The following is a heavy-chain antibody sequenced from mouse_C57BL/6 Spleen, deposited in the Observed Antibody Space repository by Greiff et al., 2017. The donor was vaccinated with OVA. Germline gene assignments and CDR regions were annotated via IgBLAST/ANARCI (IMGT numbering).Heavy chain of an antibody. CDR2: IRNKANGYPT. J-gene: IGHJ4*01. CDR3: ARPAPGNYAMDY. CDR1: GFTFTAYY. V-gene: IGHV7-3*01. Sequence: EVKLVESGGGLVQPGGSLSLSCAASGFTFTAYYMSWVRQPPGKALEWLGFIRNKANGYPTEYSASVKGRFTISRDNSKSILYLQMNALRAEDSATYYWARPAPGNYAMDYWGQGTSVTVSS.